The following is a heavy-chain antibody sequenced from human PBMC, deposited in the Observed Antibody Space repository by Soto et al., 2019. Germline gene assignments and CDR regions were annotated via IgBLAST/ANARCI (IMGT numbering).Heavy chain of an antibody. V-gene: IGHV4-31*03. J-gene: IGHJ4*02. CDR2: IYYSGST. CDR1: GGTLSSGGYY. D-gene: IGHD2-2*01. Sequence: TSETLSLTSTFSGGTLSSGGYYWSWIRQHPGKGLEWIGYIYYSGSTYYNPSLKSRVTISVDTSKNQFSLKLSSVTAADTAVYYCARGYCSSTSCANFDYWGQGTLVTVSS. CDR3: ARGYCSSTSCANFDY.